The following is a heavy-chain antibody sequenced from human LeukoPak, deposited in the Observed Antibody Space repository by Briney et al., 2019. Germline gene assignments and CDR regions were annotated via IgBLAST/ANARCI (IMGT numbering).Heavy chain of an antibody. Sequence: GESLKISCKGSGYSFTSYWIGWVRQMPGKGLEWMGIIYPGDSDTRYSPSFQGQVTISADKSISTAYLQWSSLKASDAAMYYCARTYIAARPGAYYYMDVWGKGTTVTVSS. J-gene: IGHJ6*03. CDR3: ARTYIAARPGAYYYMDV. D-gene: IGHD6-6*01. CDR1: GYSFTSYW. CDR2: IYPGDSDT. V-gene: IGHV5-51*03.